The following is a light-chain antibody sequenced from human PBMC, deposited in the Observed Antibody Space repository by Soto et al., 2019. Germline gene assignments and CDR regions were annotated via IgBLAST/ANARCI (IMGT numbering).Light chain of an antibody. J-gene: IGLJ1*01. Sequence: QSVLTKPPSASGSPGQSVTISCTGTSSDVGGYNYVSWYQYHPGKAPKLMIYEVSKRPSGVPDRFSGSKSGNTASLAVSGLQAEDEADYYCSTYAGSNSYVFGTGTKVTVL. CDR1: SSDVGGYNY. V-gene: IGLV2-8*01. CDR2: EVS. CDR3: STYAGSNSYV.